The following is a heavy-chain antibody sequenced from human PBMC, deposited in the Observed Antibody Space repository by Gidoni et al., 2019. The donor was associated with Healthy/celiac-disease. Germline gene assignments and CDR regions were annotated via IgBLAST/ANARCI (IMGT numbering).Heavy chain of an antibody. J-gene: IGHJ4*02. CDR1: GFTFSSYS. V-gene: IGHV3-21*01. Sequence: EVQLVESGGGLVKPGGSLRLSCAASGFTFSSYSMNWVRQAPGKGLEWVSSISRSSSYIYYADSVKGRFTISRDNAKNSLYLQMNSLRAEDTAVYYCARDRGYFDYWGQGTLVTVSS. CDR3: ARDRGYFDY. D-gene: IGHD3-10*01. CDR2: ISRSSSYI.